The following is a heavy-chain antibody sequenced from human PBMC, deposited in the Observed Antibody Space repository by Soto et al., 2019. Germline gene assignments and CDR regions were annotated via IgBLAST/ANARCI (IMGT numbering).Heavy chain of an antibody. CDR1: GDSVSSDSYY. Sequence: PSETLSLTCSVSGDSVSSDSYYWTWIRHPPGKGLEWMGYVSSSGRTNYNPSLKSRVIISLDTSSNQFSLELTSVTAADTAIYYCARDIRGYSRAFDYWGQGTLVTVSS. V-gene: IGHV4-61*01. CDR2: VSSSGRT. J-gene: IGHJ4*02. CDR3: ARDIRGYSRAFDY. D-gene: IGHD5-18*01.